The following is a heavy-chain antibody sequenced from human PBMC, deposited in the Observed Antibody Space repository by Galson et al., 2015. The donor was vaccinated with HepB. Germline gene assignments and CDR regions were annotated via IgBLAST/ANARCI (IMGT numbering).Heavy chain of an antibody. CDR1: GYTFTGYY. D-gene: IGHD3-10*01. J-gene: IGHJ3*02. CDR3: ARTYYGSGDAFDI. V-gene: IGHV1-2*06. Sequence: SVKVSCKASGYTFTGYYMHWVRQAPGQGLEWMGRINPNSGGTNYAQKFQGRVTMTRDTSISTAYMELSRLRSDDTAVYYCARTYYGSGDAFDIWGQGTMVTVSS. CDR2: INPNSGGT.